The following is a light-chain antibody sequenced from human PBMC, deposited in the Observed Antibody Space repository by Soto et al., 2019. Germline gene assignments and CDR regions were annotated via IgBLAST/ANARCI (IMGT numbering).Light chain of an antibody. CDR1: GSDVGGHNY. CDR2: DVT. Sequence: QSVLTQPASVSGSPGQSITISCTGTGSDVGGHNYVSWYQQHPGKAPKVLIYDVTSRPSGVANRFSGSKSGNTASLTISGLQAEDEADYYCSSFRSGSTYVFGTGTKLTVL. J-gene: IGLJ1*01. V-gene: IGLV2-14*03. CDR3: SSFRSGSTYV.